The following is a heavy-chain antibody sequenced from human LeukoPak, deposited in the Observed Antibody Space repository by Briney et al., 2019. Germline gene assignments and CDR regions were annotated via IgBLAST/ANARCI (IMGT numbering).Heavy chain of an antibody. CDR1: GYSFTSYW. Sequence: GESLKISCKGSGYSFTSYWIGWVRQMPGKGLEWMGIIYPGDSDTRYSPSFQGQVTISADKSISTAYLQWSSLKASDTAMYYCARLGLVPDYRLQNWFDPWGQGTLVTVSS. D-gene: IGHD2-2*01. J-gene: IGHJ5*02. CDR3: ARLGLVPDYRLQNWFDP. CDR2: IYPGDSDT. V-gene: IGHV5-51*01.